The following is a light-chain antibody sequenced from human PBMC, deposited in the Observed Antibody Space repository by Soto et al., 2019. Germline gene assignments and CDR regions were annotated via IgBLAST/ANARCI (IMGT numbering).Light chain of an antibody. CDR3: QHYNTYPWT. CDR1: QSISSW. Sequence: DVQMTKSPSILSASVGDRVTITCRASQSISSWLAWYQQKPGKAPNLLIYKASHLENGVPSRFSGSGSGTEFTLTISSLQPGDFATYYCQHYNTYPWTFGQGTKV. V-gene: IGKV1-5*03. CDR2: KAS. J-gene: IGKJ1*01.